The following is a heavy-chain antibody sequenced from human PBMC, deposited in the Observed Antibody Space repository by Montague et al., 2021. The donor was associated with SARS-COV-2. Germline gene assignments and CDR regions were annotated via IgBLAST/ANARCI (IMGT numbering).Heavy chain of an antibody. CDR2: ISGSGGTT. V-gene: IGHV3-23*01. D-gene: IGHD3-22*01. CDR1: GFTFSSYA. CDR3: AKGDSSGYYQVLV. J-gene: IGHJ4*02. Sequence: SLRLSCAASGFTFSSYAMSWVHQAPGKGLEWVSTISGSGGTTYYADSVKGRFTISRDNSKNTLYLQMNSLRAEDTAVYYCAKGDSSGYYQVLVWGQGTLVTVSS.